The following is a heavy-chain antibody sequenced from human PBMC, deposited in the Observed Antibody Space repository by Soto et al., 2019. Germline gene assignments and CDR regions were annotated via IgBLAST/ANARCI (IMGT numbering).Heavy chain of an antibody. CDR2: ISSSGSTI. V-gene: IGHV3-48*03. J-gene: IGHJ6*02. CDR1: GFTFSSYE. D-gene: IGHD3-9*01. CDR3: ARDSDWFDHYYYYGMDV. Sequence: EVQLVESGGGLVQPGGSLRLSCAASGFTFSSYEMNWVRQAPGKGLEWVSYISSSGSTIYYADSVKGRFTISRDNAKNSLYLQMNSLRAEDTAVYYCARDSDWFDHYYYYGMDVWGQGTTVTVSS.